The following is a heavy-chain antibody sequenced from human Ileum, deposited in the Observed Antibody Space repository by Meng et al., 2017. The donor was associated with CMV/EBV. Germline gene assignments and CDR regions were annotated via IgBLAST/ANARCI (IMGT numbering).Heavy chain of an antibody. V-gene: IGHV3-74*01. J-gene: IGHJ4*02. CDR2: TNTDGSRT. CDR3: VRDDSGCGDY. D-gene: IGHD3-22*01. CDR1: GFTFICYW. Sequence: SCSAFGFTFICYWIHLVRQVTGKGLVCVARTNTDGSRTNYADSVEGRFTISRDNAKNTVYLQMNSLRVDDTAMYYCVRDDSGCGDYWGQGTLVTVSS.